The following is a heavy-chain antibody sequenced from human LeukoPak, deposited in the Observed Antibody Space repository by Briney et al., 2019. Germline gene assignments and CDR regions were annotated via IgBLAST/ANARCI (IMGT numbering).Heavy chain of an antibody. CDR2: IAPSVDTT. J-gene: IGHJ4*02. Sequence: ASVKVSCKSFGFTFTNYLLHWVRQAPGQGLEWVGRIAPSVDTTNYAQKFRGRVTMTRDTSTSTVYMELSSLRSDDTAIYYCVREESGGYFDYWGQGTLVTVSS. CDR3: VREESGGYFDY. V-gene: IGHV1-46*01. D-gene: IGHD2-8*02. CDR1: GFTFTNYL.